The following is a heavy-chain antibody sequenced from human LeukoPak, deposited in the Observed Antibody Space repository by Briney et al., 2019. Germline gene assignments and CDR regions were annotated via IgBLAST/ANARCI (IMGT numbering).Heavy chain of an antibody. D-gene: IGHD5-12*01. CDR3: ARVYDIVATITNYYFDY. V-gene: IGHV3-7*01. Sequence: GGSLRLSCATSGFTFSSYWMSWVRQAPGKGLEWVAYINQDGSEKNYADSVKGRFTISRDNAKNSLYLQMNSLRAEDTAVYYCARVYDIVATITNYYFDYWGQGTLVTVSS. J-gene: IGHJ4*02. CDR2: INQDGSEK. CDR1: GFTFSSYW.